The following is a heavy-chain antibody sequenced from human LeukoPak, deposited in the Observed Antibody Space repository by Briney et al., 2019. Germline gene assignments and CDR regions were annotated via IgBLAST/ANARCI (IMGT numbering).Heavy chain of an antibody. D-gene: IGHD3-10*02. J-gene: IGHJ4*02. V-gene: IGHV3-30-3*01. Sequence: GGSLRLSCAASGFTFSSYAMHWVRQAPGKGLEWVAVISYDGSNKYYADSVKGRFTISRDNSKNTLYLQMNSLRAEDTAVYYCARELFGEFCFDYWGQGTLVTVSS. CDR3: ARELFGEFCFDY. CDR1: GFTFSSYA. CDR2: ISYDGSNK.